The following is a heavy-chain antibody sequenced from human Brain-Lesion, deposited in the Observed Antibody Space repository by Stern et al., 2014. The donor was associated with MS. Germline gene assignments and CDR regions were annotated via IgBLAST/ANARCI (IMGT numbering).Heavy chain of an antibody. D-gene: IGHD5-18*01. V-gene: IGHV4-61*02. J-gene: IGHJ4*02. CDR3: VRETGGYTYGDTDFFDF. CDR2: IYASGTT. Sequence: QVQLQESGPGLVKPSQTLSLTCSVSGGSISSGSYYWNWIRQPPGKGLEWIGRIYASGTTNYRPSIKSRVFITGDTSKNQFSRKLSSVTAADAAMYYCVRETGGYTYGDTDFFDFWGQGTLVTVSS. CDR1: GGSISSGSYY.